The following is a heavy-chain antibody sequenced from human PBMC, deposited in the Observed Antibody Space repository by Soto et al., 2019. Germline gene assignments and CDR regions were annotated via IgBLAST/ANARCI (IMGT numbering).Heavy chain of an antibody. CDR2: ISYDGSSK. D-gene: IGHD2-2*01. CDR1: GFTFSSYA. J-gene: IGHJ4*02. CDR3: ARANCSSTSCYVESDDY. V-gene: IGHV3-30-3*01. Sequence: GGSLRLSCAASGFTFSSYAMHWVRQAPGKGLEWVAVISYDGSSKYYADSVKGRFTISTDNSKNTLYLQMNSLRAEDTAVYYCARANCSSTSCYVESDDYWGQGTLVTVSS.